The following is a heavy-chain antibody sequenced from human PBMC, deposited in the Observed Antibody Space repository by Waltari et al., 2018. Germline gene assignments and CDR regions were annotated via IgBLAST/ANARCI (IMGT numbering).Heavy chain of an antibody. CDR2: INAGNGNT. CDR1: GYTFTSYA. Sequence: QVQLVQSGAEVKKPGASVKVSCKASGYTFTSYAMHWVRQAPGQRLEWMGWINAGNGNTKYSQEFQGRVTITRDTSASTAYMELSSLRSEDMAVYYCAREHQWEHSLYYFDYWGQGTLVTVSS. J-gene: IGHJ4*02. V-gene: IGHV1-3*03. D-gene: IGHD1-26*01. CDR3: AREHQWEHSLYYFDY.